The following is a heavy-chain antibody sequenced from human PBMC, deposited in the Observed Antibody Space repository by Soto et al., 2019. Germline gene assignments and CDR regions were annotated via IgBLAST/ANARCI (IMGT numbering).Heavy chain of an antibody. V-gene: IGHV1-69*08. CDR2: IIPILGIA. CDR3: ARDQFEYYYGSGSH. CDR1: GGTFSSYT. Sequence: QVQLVQSGAEVKKPGSSVKVSCKASGGTFSSYTISWVRQAPGQGLEWMGRIIPILGIANYAQKFQGRVTITADKSTSTAYMDLSSLRSEDTAVYYCARDQFEYYYGSGSHWGQGTLVTVSS. D-gene: IGHD3-10*01. J-gene: IGHJ4*02.